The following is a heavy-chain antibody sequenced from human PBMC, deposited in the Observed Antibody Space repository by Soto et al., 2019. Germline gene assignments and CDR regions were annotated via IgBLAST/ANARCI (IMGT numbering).Heavy chain of an antibody. J-gene: IGHJ3*02. V-gene: IGHV3-49*03. CDR1: GFTFGDYA. CDR3: TRDQDIVVVLAAKAAFDI. CDR2: IRSKAYGGTT. D-gene: IGHD2-15*01. Sequence: EVQLVESGGGLVQPGRSLRLSCTASGFTFGDYAMSWFRQAPGKGLEWVGFIRSKAYGGTTEYAASVKGRFTITRDDSNSIAYLQMNSLKTEDTAVYYCTRDQDIVVVLAAKAAFDIWGKGPMVTVSS.